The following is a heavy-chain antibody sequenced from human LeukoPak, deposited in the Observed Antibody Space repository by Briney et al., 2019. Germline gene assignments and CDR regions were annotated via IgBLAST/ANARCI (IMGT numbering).Heavy chain of an antibody. J-gene: IGHJ4*02. D-gene: IGHD3-22*01. CDR2: IKQDGSEK. V-gene: IGHV3-7*01. CDR3: ARDSASSYYYDSSEGFDY. CDR1: GFTFSSYW. Sequence: PGGSLRLSCAAPGFTFSSYWMSWVRQAPGKGLEWVANIKQDGSEKYYVDSVKGRFTISRDNAKNSLYLQMNSLRAEDTAVYYCARDSASSYYYDSSEGFDYWGQGTLVTVSS.